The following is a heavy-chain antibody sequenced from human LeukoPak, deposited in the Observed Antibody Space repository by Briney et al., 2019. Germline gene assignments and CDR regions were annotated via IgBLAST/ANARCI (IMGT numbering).Heavy chain of an antibody. CDR3: ARGRYGDLRLDAFDI. V-gene: IGHV4-59*01. D-gene: IGHD4-17*01. Sequence: PSETLSLTCTVSGGSISSYYWSWVRQPPGKGLEWIGYIYYSGSTNYNPSLKRRVTISVDTSKTQFSLKLSSVTAADTAVYYCARGRYGDLRLDAFDIWGQGTMVTVSS. CDR1: GGSISSYY. J-gene: IGHJ3*02. CDR2: IYYSGST.